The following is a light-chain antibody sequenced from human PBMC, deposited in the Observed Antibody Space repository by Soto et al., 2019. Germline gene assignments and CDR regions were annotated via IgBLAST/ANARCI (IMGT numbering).Light chain of an antibody. CDR1: ISNVGNNY. V-gene: IGLV1-47*02. CDR2: SNN. Sequence: QSVLTQPPSASGTPVQRVTISCSGSISNVGNNYVYWFKQLPGTAPKLLIYSNNQRPSGVPDRFSGSKSGTSASLAISGLRSEDEADYDCAPWDDSLSGPWVFGGGTKVTVL. J-gene: IGLJ3*02. CDR3: APWDDSLSGPWV.